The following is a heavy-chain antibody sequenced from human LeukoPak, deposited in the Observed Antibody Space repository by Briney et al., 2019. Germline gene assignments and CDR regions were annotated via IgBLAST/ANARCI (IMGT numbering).Heavy chain of an antibody. CDR1: GFTFSSYS. D-gene: IGHD2-15*01. Sequence: GGSLRLSCAASGFTFSSYSMNWVRQAPGKGLEWVSSISSSSSYIYYADSVKGRFTISRDNAKNSLYLQMNSLRAEDTAVYYCANLNPRSDGTADWFDPWGQGTLVTVSS. CDR2: ISSSSSYI. V-gene: IGHV3-21*01. CDR3: ANLNPRSDGTADWFDP. J-gene: IGHJ5*02.